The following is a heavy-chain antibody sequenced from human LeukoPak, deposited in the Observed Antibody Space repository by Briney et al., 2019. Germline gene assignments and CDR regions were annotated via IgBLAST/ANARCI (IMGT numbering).Heavy chain of an antibody. CDR1: GYTFTSYG. V-gene: IGHV1-18*01. J-gene: IGHJ5*02. CDR2: ISAYNGNT. D-gene: IGHD3-22*01. CDR3: AREYIRNYYDSSGHDNWFDP. Sequence: ASVKVSCKASGYTFTSYGISWVRQAPGQGLEWMGWISAYNGNTNYAQKLQGRVTMTTDTSTSTAYMELRSPRSDDTAVYYCAREYIRNYYDSSGHDNWFDPWGQGTLVTVSS.